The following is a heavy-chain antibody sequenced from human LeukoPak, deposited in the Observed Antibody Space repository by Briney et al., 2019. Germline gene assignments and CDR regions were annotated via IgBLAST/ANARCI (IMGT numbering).Heavy chain of an antibody. Sequence: TPSETLSLTCTVSGGSISSYYWSWIRQPPGKGLEWIGYIYYSGSTNYNPSLKSRVTISVDTSKNQFSLKLSSVTAADTAVYYCAREEFKAARTFDYWGQGTLVTVSS. V-gene: IGHV4-59*01. D-gene: IGHD6-6*01. CDR3: AREEFKAARTFDY. J-gene: IGHJ4*02. CDR1: GGSISSYY. CDR2: IYYSGST.